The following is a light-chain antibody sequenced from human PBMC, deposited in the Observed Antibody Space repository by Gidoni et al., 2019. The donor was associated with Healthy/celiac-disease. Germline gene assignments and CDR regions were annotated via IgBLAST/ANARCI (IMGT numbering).Light chain of an antibody. CDR1: QSISSW. CDR2: KAS. Sequence: PSASVGDRVTITCRASQSISSWLAWYQQKPGKAPKLLIYKASSLESGVPSRFSGSGSGTEFTLTISSLQPDDFATYYCQQYNSYTWTFGQGTKVEIK. J-gene: IGKJ1*01. V-gene: IGKV1-5*03. CDR3: QQYNSYTWT.